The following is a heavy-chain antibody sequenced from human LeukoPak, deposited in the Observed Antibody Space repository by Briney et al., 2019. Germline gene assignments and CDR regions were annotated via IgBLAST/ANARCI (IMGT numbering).Heavy chain of an antibody. J-gene: IGHJ4*02. CDR2: IYSGGST. V-gene: IGHV3-53*01. CDR3: AREDILTGFDY. Sequence: PGGSLTLSCAASGFTFSSYGMHWVRQAPGKGLEWVSVIYSGGSTYYADSVKGRFTISRDNSKNTLYLQMNSLRAEDTAVYYCAREDILTGFDYWGQGTLVTVSS. CDR1: GFTFSSYG. D-gene: IGHD3-9*01.